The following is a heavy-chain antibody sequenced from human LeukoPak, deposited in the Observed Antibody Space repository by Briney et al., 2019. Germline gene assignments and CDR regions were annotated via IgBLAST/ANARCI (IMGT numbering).Heavy chain of an antibody. CDR3: ARVTGEYYYGMDV. V-gene: IGHV3-21*01. D-gene: IGHD7-27*01. Sequence: GGSLRLSCAASGFTFSSYSMNWVRQAPGKGLEWVSSISSSSSYIYYADSVKGRFTISRDNAKNSLYLQMNSLRAEDTAVYYCARVTGEYYYGMDVWGQGTTVTVPS. J-gene: IGHJ6*02. CDR1: GFTFSSYS. CDR2: ISSSSSYI.